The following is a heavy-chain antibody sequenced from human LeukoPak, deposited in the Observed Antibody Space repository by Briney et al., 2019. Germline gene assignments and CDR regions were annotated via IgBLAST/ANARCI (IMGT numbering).Heavy chain of an antibody. CDR3: ARDKAKIPYYFDALDV. CDR2: INPDGGRT. V-gene: IGHV1-46*03. J-gene: IGHJ6*02. Sequence: ASVKVSCKASGYTFTSHHIHWVRQAPGQGLEWMGIINPDGGRTTYAPAFQGSVSMTRDTSTTTVYMELRSLTSEDTAVYFCARDKAKIPYYFDALDVWGQGTTVTVS. CDR1: GYTFTSHH. D-gene: IGHD5-12*01.